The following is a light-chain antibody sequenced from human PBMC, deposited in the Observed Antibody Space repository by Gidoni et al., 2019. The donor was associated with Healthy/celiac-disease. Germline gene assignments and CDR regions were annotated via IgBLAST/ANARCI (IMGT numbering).Light chain of an antibody. CDR2: DVS. J-gene: IGLJ1*01. CDR1: SSDVGTYNY. CDR3: SSYAGTSYV. V-gene: IGLV2-11*01. Sequence: QSALTQPRSVSGSPGQSVTISCTGTSSDVGTYNYVSWYQQHPGKAPELMIYDVSKRPSGVPDRFSGSKSGNAASLTISGLQAVDEADYYCSSYAGTSYVFGTGTKVTVL.